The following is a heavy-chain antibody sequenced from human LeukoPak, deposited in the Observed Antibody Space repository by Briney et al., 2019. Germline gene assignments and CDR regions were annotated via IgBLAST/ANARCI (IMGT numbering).Heavy chain of an antibody. Sequence: SETLSLTCTVSDGSITNYDWSWVRQPPGKGLEFIGHVHYSGTANYNPSPRSRVTISIDTSKKHFFLKLKSVTAADTAVYYCARGYGDFRVEGRYFHSWGQGTLVTVSS. V-gene: IGHV4-59*01. CDR3: ARGYGDFRVEGRYFHS. J-gene: IGHJ4*02. CDR1: DGSITNYD. CDR2: VHYSGTA. D-gene: IGHD4-17*01.